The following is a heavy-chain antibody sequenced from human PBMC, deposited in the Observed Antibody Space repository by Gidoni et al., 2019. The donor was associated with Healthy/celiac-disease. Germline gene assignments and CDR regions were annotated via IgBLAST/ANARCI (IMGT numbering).Heavy chain of an antibody. CDR2: IYYSGST. CDR3: ARDNVVVTADAYYYYGMDV. V-gene: IGHV4-31*03. CDR1: GGSISSGGYY. D-gene: IGHD2-21*02. Sequence: QVHLQESGPGLVKPSQTLSLTCTVSGGSISSGGYYWSWIRQHPGKGLEWIGYIYYSGSTYYNPSLKSRVTISVDTSKNQFSLKLSSVTAADTAVYYCARDNVVVTADAYYYYGMDVWGQGTTVTVSS. J-gene: IGHJ6*02.